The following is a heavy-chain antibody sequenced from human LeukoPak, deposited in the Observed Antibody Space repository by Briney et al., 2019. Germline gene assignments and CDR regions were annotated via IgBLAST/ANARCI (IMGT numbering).Heavy chain of an antibody. CDR3: AKDSRSTLPRGRLDY. D-gene: IGHD2-21*02. CDR1: GFTFSSYA. Sequence: GGSLRLSCAASGFTFSSYAMSWVRQAPGKGLEWVSGISGSGGTTYYADSVKGRSTISRDNSKNTYLQMNSLRAEDTAAYYCAKDSRSTLPRGRLDYWGQGTLVTVSS. V-gene: IGHV3-23*01. CDR2: ISGSGGTT. J-gene: IGHJ4*02.